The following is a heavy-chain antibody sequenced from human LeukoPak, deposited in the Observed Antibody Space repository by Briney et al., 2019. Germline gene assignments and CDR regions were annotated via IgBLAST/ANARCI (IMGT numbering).Heavy chain of an antibody. CDR1: GGSISSGGYY. CDR3: ARDAPHTTMISPYDAFDI. CDR2: IYYSGST. Sequence: SETLSLTCTVSGGSISSGGYYWSWIRQHPGKGLEWIGYIYYSGSTYYNPSLKSRVTISVDTSKNQFSLKLSSVTAADTAVYYCARDAPHTTMISPYDAFDIWGQGTMVTVSS. V-gene: IGHV4-31*03. D-gene: IGHD3-22*01. J-gene: IGHJ3*02.